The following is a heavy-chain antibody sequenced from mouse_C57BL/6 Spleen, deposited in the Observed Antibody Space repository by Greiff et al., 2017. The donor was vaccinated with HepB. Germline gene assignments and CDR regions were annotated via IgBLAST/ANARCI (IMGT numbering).Heavy chain of an antibody. CDR1: GYTFTSYW. D-gene: IGHD1-1*01. J-gene: IGHJ3*01. CDR3: ARPYGSSYGWFAY. V-gene: IGHV1-69*01. CDR2: IDPSDSYT. Sequence: QVQLQQSGAELVMPGASVKLSCKASGYTFTSYWMHWVKQRPGQGLEWIGEIDPSDSYTNYNQKFKGKSTLTVDKSSSTAYMQLSSLTSEDSAVYYCARPYGSSYGWFAYWGQGTLVTVSA.